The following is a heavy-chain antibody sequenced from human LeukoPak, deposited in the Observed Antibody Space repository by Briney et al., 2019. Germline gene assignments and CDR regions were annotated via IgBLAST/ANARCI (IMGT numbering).Heavy chain of an antibody. CDR3: ARERIAARAFDP. V-gene: IGHV3-30-3*01. J-gene: IGHJ5*02. D-gene: IGHD6-6*01. CDR1: GFTFSSYA. Sequence: GGSLRLSCAASGFTFSSYAMHWVRQAPGKGLEWVAVISYDGSNKYYADSVKGRFTISRDNSKNTLYLQMNSLGAEDTAVYYCARERIAARAFDPWGQGTLVTVSS. CDR2: ISYDGSNK.